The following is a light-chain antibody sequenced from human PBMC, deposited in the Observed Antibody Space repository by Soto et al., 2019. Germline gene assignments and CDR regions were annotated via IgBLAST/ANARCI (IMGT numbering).Light chain of an antibody. Sequence: DIVMTQSPDSLAVSLGERATINCKSSQSVLYSSNNKNYLAWYQQKPGQPPKLLIYWASTRESGVPDRFSGSGSGTDFPLTISRLQAADVAVYYCQQSYSTPRAFGPGTKVDIK. CDR2: WAS. CDR1: QSVLYSSNNKNY. V-gene: IGKV4-1*01. CDR3: QQSYSTPRA. J-gene: IGKJ3*01.